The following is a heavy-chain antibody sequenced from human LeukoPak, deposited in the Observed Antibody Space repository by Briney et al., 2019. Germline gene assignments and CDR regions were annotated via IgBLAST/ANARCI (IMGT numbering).Heavy chain of an antibody. J-gene: IGHJ4*02. CDR3: ANHDDLGYAPLHY. V-gene: IGHV4-59*08. Sequence: SETLSLPCTVSGASMSTYYSRWIRLPPGKGLEWIGFGHYTGSSNYNPSLKSRVTISVDTSKSQFSLKLSSATAADPAVYYCANHDDLGYAPLHYWGQGALVTVSS. D-gene: IGHD2-15*01. CDR2: GHYTGSS. CDR1: GASMSTYY.